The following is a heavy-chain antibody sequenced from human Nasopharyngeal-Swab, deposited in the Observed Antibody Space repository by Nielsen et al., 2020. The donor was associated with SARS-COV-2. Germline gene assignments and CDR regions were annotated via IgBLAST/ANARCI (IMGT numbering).Heavy chain of an antibody. CDR1: GFTFDTFG. Sequence: GESLKISCAASGFTFDTFGMTWVRQALGKGLEWVSRISGSGSGTYYADSVKGRFTISRDNSKNTLYLQMNSLRADDTAVYYCAKGGVSVYGDSYYFDFWGQGTLVTVSS. D-gene: IGHD4-17*01. CDR3: AKGGVSVYGDSYYFDF. J-gene: IGHJ4*02. V-gene: IGHV3-23*01. CDR2: ISGSGSGT.